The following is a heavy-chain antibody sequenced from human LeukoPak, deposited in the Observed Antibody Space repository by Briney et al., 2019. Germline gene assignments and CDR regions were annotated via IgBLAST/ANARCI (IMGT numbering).Heavy chain of an antibody. V-gene: IGHV4-59*12. CDR1: GGSISSYY. D-gene: IGHD2-2*02. CDR3: ARGYCSSTSCYTYVLDP. CDR2: IYYSGST. J-gene: IGHJ5*02. Sequence: PSETLSLTCTVSGGSISSYYWSWIRQPPGKGLEWIGYIYYSGSTYYNPSLKSRVTISVDTSKNQFSLKLSSVTAADTAVYYCARGYCSSTSCYTYVLDPWGQGTLVTVSS.